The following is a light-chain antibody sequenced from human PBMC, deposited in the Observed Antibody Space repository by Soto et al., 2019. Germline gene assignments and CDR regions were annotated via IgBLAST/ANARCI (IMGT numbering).Light chain of an antibody. V-gene: IGLV2-14*01. Sequence: QSALTQPASVSGSPGQSITISCTGTSSDVGGYNYVSWYQQHPGKAPKLMIYDVNKRPSGVSNRFSGSKSGSTASLTISGLQSEDEADYYCSSYTNSIYVFGTGTKVTVL. J-gene: IGLJ1*01. CDR3: SSYTNSIYV. CDR2: DVN. CDR1: SSDVGGYNY.